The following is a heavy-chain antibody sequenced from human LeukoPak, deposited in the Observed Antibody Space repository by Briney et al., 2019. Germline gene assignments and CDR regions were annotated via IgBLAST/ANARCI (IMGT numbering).Heavy chain of an antibody. CDR1: GFTFSTYG. D-gene: IGHD4-17*01. V-gene: IGHV3-30*02. CDR3: AKPTVTTGGPNWFDP. CDR2: IRYDGSNK. Sequence: GGSLRLSCAASGFTFSTYGMHWVRQAPGKGLEWVAFIRYDGSNKYYADSVKGRFTISRDNSKNTLYLQMNSLRAEDTAVYYCAKPTVTTGGPNWFDPWGQGTLVTVSS. J-gene: IGHJ5*02.